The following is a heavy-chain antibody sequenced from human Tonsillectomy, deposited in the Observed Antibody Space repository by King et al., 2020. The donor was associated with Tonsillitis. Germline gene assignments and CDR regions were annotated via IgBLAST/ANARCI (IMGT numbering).Heavy chain of an antibody. CDR3: ARLPLATSLPFDY. CDR2: IYYSGST. V-gene: IGHV4-39*01. J-gene: IGHJ4*02. D-gene: IGHD1-1*01. Sequence: QLQESGPGLVKPSETLSLTCTVSGGSISSSSYYWGWIRQPPGKGLEWIGSIYYSGSTYYNPSLKSRVTISVDTSKNQFSLKLSSVTAADTAVYHCARLPLATSLPFDYWGQGTLVTVSS. CDR1: GGSISSSSYY.